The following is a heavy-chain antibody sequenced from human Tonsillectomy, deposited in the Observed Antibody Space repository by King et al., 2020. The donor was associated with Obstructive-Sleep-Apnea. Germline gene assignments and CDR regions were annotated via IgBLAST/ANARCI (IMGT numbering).Heavy chain of an antibody. CDR2: IHYSGGT. D-gene: IGHD6-13*01. V-gene: IGHV4-59*01. CDR1: GGASSSYY. J-gene: IGHJ4*02. Sequence: GALARTGAGAGGASSSYYWSGSRQPPGKGLEWIGYIHYSGGTHCNPSLTSRATISVATSKSQFSLKLRSVTAADTAVYYCARSYSSSWYIDYWGQGTLVTVSS. CDR3: ARSYSSSWYIDY.